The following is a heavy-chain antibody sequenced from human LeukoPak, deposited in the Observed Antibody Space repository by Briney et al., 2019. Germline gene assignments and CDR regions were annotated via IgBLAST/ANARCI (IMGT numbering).Heavy chain of an antibody. CDR1: GGSISSYY. CDR3: ARGAGYVSWFDP. D-gene: IGHD2-2*01. CDR2: ISTSGST. Sequence: SETLSLTCTVSGGSISSYYWCWIRQPAGEGLEWIGRISTSGSTNYNPSVKSRVTMSVDTSKNQLSLKLRSVTAADTAVYYCARGAGYVSWFDPWGQGTLVTVSS. V-gene: IGHV4-4*07. J-gene: IGHJ5*02.